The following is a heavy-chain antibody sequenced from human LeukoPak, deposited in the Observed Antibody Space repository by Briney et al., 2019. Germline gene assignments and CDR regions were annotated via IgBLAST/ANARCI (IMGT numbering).Heavy chain of an antibody. V-gene: IGHV3-30-3*01. J-gene: IGHJ6*02. Sequence: GGSLRLSCAASGFTFSSYAMHWVRQAPGKGLEWVAVISYDGSNKYYADSVKGRFTISRDNSKNTLYLQMNSPRAEDTAVYYCARQYSSGWYVSDYYYGMDVWGQGTTVTVSS. CDR2: ISYDGSNK. D-gene: IGHD6-19*01. CDR3: ARQYSSGWYVSDYYYGMDV. CDR1: GFTFSSYA.